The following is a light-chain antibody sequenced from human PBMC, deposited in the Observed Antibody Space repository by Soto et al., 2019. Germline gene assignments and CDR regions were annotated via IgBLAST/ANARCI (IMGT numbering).Light chain of an antibody. J-gene: IGLJ1*01. Sequence: VLTQPASVSGSPGQSMAISCTGTSSDVGAYNYVSWYQQHPGKAPKLMIFDVSNRPSGVSNRFSGSKSGNTASLTISVLQTEDEADFYCSSYTTTGHYVFGTGTKVTV. CDR1: SSDVGAYNY. V-gene: IGLV2-14*01. CDR3: SSYTTTGHYV. CDR2: DVS.